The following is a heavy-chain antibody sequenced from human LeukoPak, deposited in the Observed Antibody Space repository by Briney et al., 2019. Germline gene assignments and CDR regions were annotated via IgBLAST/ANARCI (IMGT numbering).Heavy chain of an antibody. D-gene: IGHD7-27*01. V-gene: IGHV4-34*01. CDR2: INHSGST. J-gene: IGHJ4*02. CDR3: ARVAKWGRFDY. Sequence: PSETLSLTCAVYGGSFSGYYWSWIRQPPGKGLEWIGEINHSGSTNYNPSLKSRVTISVDTSKNQFSLKLSSVTAADTAVYYCARVAKWGRFDYWGQGTLVTVSS. CDR1: GGSFSGYY.